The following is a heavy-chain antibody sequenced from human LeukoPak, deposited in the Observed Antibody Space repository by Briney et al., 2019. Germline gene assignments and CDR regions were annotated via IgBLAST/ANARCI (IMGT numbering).Heavy chain of an antibody. V-gene: IGHV3-23*01. CDR2: VTGSGGGT. D-gene: IGHD1-1*01. J-gene: IGHJ4*02. CDR3: AKDPGLNWNDELGDY. CDR1: GFTFSSYA. Sequence: GVSLTLSCAASGFTFSSYAMTWDRQPPGKGLQWVSTVTGSGGGTYYADSVKGRFTISRDASKNTLYLQMTSLRAEDTAVYYCAKDPGLNWNDELGDYWGQGTLVTVSS.